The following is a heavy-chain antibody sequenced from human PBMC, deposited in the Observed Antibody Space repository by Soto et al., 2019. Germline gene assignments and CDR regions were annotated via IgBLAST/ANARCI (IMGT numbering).Heavy chain of an antibody. J-gene: IGHJ5*02. CDR2: IWYDGSNK. Sequence: GGSLRLSCAASGFTFSSYGMHWVRQAPGKGLEWVAVIWYDGSNKYYADSVKGRFTISRDNSKNTLYLQMNSLRAEDTAVYYCAREYCSSTSCWFDPWGQGTLVTVSS. D-gene: IGHD2-2*01. CDR1: GFTFSSYG. V-gene: IGHV3-33*01. CDR3: AREYCSSTSCWFDP.